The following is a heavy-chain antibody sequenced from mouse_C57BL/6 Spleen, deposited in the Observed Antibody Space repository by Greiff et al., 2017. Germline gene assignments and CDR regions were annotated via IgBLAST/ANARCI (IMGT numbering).Heavy chain of an antibody. CDR1: GFTFSDYG. CDR3: ARHEGSSFAY. CDR2: ISNLAYSI. Sequence: DVKLVESGGGLVQPGGSLKLSCAASGFTFSDYGMAWVRQAPRKGPEWVAFISNLAYSIYYADTVTGRFTISRENATNTLYLEMSSLRSEDTAMYYCARHEGSSFAYWGQGTLVTVSA. J-gene: IGHJ3*01. V-gene: IGHV5-15*01. D-gene: IGHD1-3*01.